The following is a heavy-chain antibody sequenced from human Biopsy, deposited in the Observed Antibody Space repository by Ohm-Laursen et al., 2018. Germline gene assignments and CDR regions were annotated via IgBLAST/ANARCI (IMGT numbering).Heavy chain of an antibody. CDR2: INPGGNST. Sequence: GASVKVSCNASGYSFTSYYMHWVRQAPGQGLEWMGIINPGGNSTAYTQNFQGRVTMTWDTSTTTVYMELSSLRSEDTAVYYCALASFDYWGQGTLVTVPS. CDR1: GYSFTSYY. CDR3: ALASFDY. J-gene: IGHJ4*02. V-gene: IGHV1-46*01.